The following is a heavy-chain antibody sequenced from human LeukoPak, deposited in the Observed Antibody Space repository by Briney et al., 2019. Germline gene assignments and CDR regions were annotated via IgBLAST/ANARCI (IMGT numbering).Heavy chain of an antibody. J-gene: IGHJ4*02. CDR2: IKQDGSEK. CDR1: GFTFSSYW. CDR3: ARDPDGSGSYYNHWYFDY. D-gene: IGHD3-10*01. Sequence: PGGSLRLSCAASGFTFSSYWMSWVRQAPGKGLEWVANIKQDGSEKYYADSVKGRFTISRDNSKNTLYLQMNSLRAEDTAVYYCARDPDGSGSYYNHWYFDYWGQGTLVTVSS. V-gene: IGHV3-7*01.